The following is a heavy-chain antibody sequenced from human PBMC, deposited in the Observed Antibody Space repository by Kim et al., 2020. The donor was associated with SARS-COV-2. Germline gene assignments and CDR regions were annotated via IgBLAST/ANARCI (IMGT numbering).Heavy chain of an antibody. D-gene: IGHD1-1*01. CDR1: GGSISSSSYY. CDR2: IYYSGST. Sequence: SETLSLTCTVSGGSISSSSYYWGWIRQPPGKGLEWIGSIYYSGSTYYNPSLKSRVTISVDTSKNQFSLKLSSVTAADTAVYYCARQGTAVTEDWFDPWGQGTLVTVSS. CDR3: ARQGTAVTEDWFDP. J-gene: IGHJ5*02. V-gene: IGHV4-39*01.